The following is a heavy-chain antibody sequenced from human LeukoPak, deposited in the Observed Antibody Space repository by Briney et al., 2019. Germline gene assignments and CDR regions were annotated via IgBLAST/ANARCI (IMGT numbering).Heavy chain of an antibody. CDR3: AKDVVRVSSKGWFDP. CDR2: ISGSGGST. Sequence: SGGSLRLSCVASGFTFSSYAMSWVRQAPGKGLEWVSTISGSGGSTYYADSVKGRFTISRDNSKNTLYLQMNSLRAEDTAVYYCAKDVVRVSSKGWFDPWGQGTLVSVSS. J-gene: IGHJ5*02. D-gene: IGHD6-6*01. V-gene: IGHV3-23*01. CDR1: GFTFSSYA.